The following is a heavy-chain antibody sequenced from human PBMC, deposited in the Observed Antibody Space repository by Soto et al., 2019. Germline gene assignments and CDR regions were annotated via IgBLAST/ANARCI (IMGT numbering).Heavy chain of an antibody. CDR1: GFTFSSYG. D-gene: IGHD4-17*01. CDR3: AKDHLETTVTTPSY. CDR2: ISYDGNNK. Sequence: QVQLVESGGGVVQPGRSLRLSCAASGFTFSSYGMHWVRQAPGKGLEWVAVISYDGNNKYYADSVKGPFTISRDNFKNTLYLQMDSLRAEDTAMYYCAKDHLETTVTTPSYWGQGTLVTVSS. J-gene: IGHJ4*02. V-gene: IGHV3-30*18.